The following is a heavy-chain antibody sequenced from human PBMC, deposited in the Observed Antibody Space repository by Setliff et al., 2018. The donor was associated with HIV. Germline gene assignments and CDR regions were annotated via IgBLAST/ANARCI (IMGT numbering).Heavy chain of an antibody. CDR1: GASISGSDYY. CDR3: VRVGGGSWLGIHYYYYMDV. CDR2: IYYSGSA. V-gene: IGHV4-39*01. D-gene: IGHD2-15*01. Sequence: PSETLSLTFSVFGASISGSDYYWGWIRQLPEKGLEWIGSIYYSGSAYHNPSLKSRVAMSVDTAKKQFSLKLTSLTGADTAVYYCVRVGGGSWLGIHYYYYMDVWGKGITVTVSS. J-gene: IGHJ6*03.